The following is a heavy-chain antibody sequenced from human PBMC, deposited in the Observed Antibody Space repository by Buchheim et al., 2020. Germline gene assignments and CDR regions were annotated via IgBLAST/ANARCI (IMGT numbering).Heavy chain of an antibody. CDR1: GYTFTSYY. D-gene: IGHD2-15*01. J-gene: IGHJ6*02. V-gene: IGHV1-46*01. CDR3: ARDACSGGSCYYYGMDV. Sequence: QVQLVQSGAEVKKPGASVKVSCKASGYTFTSYYMHWVRQAPGQGLEWMGIINPSGGSTSYAQKFQGRVTMTSDPSRRPVYMELSSLRAEDTAVYYCARDACSGGSCYYYGMDVWGQGTT. CDR2: INPSGGST.